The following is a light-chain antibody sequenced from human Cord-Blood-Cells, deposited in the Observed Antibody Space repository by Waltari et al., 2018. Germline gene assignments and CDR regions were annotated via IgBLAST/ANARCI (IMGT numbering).Light chain of an antibody. CDR3: QQSYSTPWT. CDR2: AAS. V-gene: IGKV1-39*01. CDR1: QSISSY. Sequence: IQMTQSPSSLSAYVGDRVTITCRASQSISSYLNWYQQKPGKATKLLIYAASSLQSGVPSRFSGSGSGTDFTLTISSLQPEDFATYYCQQSYSTPWTFGQGTKVEIK. J-gene: IGKJ1*01.